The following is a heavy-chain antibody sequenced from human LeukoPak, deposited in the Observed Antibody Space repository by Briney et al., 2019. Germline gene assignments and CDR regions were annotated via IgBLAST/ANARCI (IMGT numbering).Heavy chain of an antibody. CDR2: INPSGGST. Sequence: ASVKLSCKASGYTFTSYYMHWVRQAPGQGLEWMGIINPSGGSTSYAQKFQGRVTMTRDTSTSTVYMELSSLRSEDTAVYYCARDSSGNHWYFDLWGRGTLVTVSS. J-gene: IGHJ2*01. V-gene: IGHV1-46*01. CDR3: ARDSSGNHWYFDL. D-gene: IGHD3-22*01. CDR1: GYTFTSYY.